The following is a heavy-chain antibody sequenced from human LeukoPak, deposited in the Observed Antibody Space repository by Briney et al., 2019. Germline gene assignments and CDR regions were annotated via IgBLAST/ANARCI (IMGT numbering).Heavy chain of an antibody. J-gene: IGHJ3*02. Sequence: GGSLRLSCAASGFTFSRYSMNWVRQAPGKGLEWVSSISISSNYIYCADSVKGRFTISRDNAKNSLYLQMNSLRAEDTAVYYCAIGSRFGVVGRDAFDIWGQGTMVTVSS. CDR3: AIGSRFGVVGRDAFDI. CDR1: GFTFSRYS. CDR2: ISISSNYI. D-gene: IGHD3-3*01. V-gene: IGHV3-21*01.